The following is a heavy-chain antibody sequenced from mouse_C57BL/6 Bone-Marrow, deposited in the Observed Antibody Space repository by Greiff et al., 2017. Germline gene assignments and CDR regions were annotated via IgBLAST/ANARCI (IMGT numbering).Heavy chain of an antibody. V-gene: IGHV1-15*01. CDR1: GYTFTDYE. J-gene: IGHJ2*01. CDR3: ARRGRRSFYYFDY. CDR2: IDPETGGT. Sequence: QVQLKESGAELVRPGASVTLSCKASGYTFTDYEMHWVKQTPVHGLEWIGAIDPETGGTAYNQKFKGKAILTADKSSSTAYMELRSLTSEDSAVYYCARRGRRSFYYFDYWGQGTTLTVSS. D-gene: IGHD3-3*01.